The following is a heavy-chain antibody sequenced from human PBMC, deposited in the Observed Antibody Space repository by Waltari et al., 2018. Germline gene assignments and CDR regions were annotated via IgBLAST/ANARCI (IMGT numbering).Heavy chain of an antibody. CDR1: GCTFTDHY. V-gene: IGHV3-11*04. CDR2: VDGDGATT. CDR3: ASESKGNYYYYGIDV. Sequence: QAELVESGGGLVMPGGSLRRSCTASGCTFTDHYITWVRQAPGKGLEWIAYVDGDGATTHYADSVRGRFTISRDNTKNSVSLLMDSLRGEDTAVYYCASESKGNYYYYGIDVWGQGTTVTVSS. J-gene: IGHJ6*02.